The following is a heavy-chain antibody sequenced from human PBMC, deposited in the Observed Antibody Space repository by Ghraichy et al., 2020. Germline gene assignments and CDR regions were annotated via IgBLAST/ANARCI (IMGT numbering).Heavy chain of an antibody. CDR3: ARGEGGNWFDP. CDR2: INHSGST. CDR1: GGSFSGYY. V-gene: IGHV4-34*01. D-gene: IGHD2-15*01. J-gene: IGHJ5*02. Sequence: ETLSLTCAVYGGSFSGYYWSWIRQPPGKGLEWIGEINHSGSTNYNPSLKSRVTISVDTSKNQFSLKLSSVTAADTAVYYCARGEGGNWFDPWGQGTLVTVSS.